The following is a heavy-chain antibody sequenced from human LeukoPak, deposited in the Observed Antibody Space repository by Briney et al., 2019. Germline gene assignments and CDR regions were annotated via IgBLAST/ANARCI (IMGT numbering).Heavy chain of an antibody. CDR2: IYYSGST. CDR1: GVSISSYY. Sequence: PSETLSLTCTVSGVSISSYYWSWMRQPPGKGLEWIGYIYYSGSTNYNPSLKSRVTISVDTSKNQSSLKLTSVTAADTAVYYCAREYSGNYYFDYWGQGTLVTVSS. J-gene: IGHJ4*02. D-gene: IGHD1-26*01. CDR3: AREYSGNYYFDY. V-gene: IGHV4-59*01.